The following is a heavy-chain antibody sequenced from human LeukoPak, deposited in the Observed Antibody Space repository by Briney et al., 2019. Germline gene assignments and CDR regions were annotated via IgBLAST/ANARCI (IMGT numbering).Heavy chain of an antibody. CDR3: AKARDFDFWSGYSNWFDP. CDR1: GFTFTDYW. D-gene: IGHD3-3*01. Sequence: PGRSLRLSCAASGFTFTDYWMTWVRQAPGKGLEWVSGISGSGSSTYSADSVKGRILISRDNSKNTLYLQMNGLRAEDTAVYYCAKARDFDFWSGYSNWFDPWGQGTLVTVSS. J-gene: IGHJ5*02. CDR2: ISGSGSST. V-gene: IGHV3-23*01.